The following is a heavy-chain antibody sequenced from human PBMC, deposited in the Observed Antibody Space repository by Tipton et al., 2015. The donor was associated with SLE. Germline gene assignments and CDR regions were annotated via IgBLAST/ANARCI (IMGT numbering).Heavy chain of an antibody. CDR1: GGSISSSSYY. CDR3: ARVYSSSHPDV. Sequence: TLSLTCTVSGGSISSSSYYWGWIRQPPGKGLEWIGYIYYSGSTNYNPSLKSRVTISVDTSKNQFSLKLSSVTAADTAVYYCARVYSSSHPDVWGKGTTVTVSS. V-gene: IGHV4-61*05. CDR2: IYYSGST. J-gene: IGHJ6*04. D-gene: IGHD6-13*01.